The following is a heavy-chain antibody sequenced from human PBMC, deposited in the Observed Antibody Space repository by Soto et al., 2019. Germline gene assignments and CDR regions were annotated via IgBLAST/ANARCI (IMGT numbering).Heavy chain of an antibody. CDR1: GFTFSSYG. CDR2: IWYDGSNK. D-gene: IGHD6-6*01. Sequence: PWGSLRLSCAASGFTFSSYGMHWVRQAPGKGLEWVAVIWYDGSNKYYADSVKGRFTISRDNSKNTLYLQMNSLRAEDTAVYYCAREVYSSSSNYDYWGQGTLVTVSS. CDR3: AREVYSSSSNYDY. V-gene: IGHV3-33*01. J-gene: IGHJ4*02.